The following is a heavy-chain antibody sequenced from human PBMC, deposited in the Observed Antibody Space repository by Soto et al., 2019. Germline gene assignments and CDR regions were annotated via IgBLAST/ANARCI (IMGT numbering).Heavy chain of an antibody. Sequence: GGSLRLSWAASGFTFSSYWMHWVRQAPGKGLVWVSRINSDGSSTSYAGSVEGRFTISRDNTKNTLYLQVNSLRAEDTAVYYCARLSSTWSPFDSWGQGTLVTVSS. CDR1: GFTFSSYW. CDR2: INSDGSST. V-gene: IGHV3-74*01. CDR3: ARLSSTWSPFDS. D-gene: IGHD6-13*01. J-gene: IGHJ4*02.